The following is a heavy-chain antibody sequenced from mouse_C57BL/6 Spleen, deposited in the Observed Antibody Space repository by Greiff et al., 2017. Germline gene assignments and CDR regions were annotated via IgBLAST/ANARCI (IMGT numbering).Heavy chain of an antibody. CDR1: GYTFTSYW. D-gene: IGHD2-2*01. V-gene: IGHV1-50*01. CDR3: AKGVTTTDAHFDY. Sequence: QVQLQQPGAELVKPGASVKLSCKASGYTFTSYWMQWVKQRPGQGLEWIGEIDPSDSYTNYNQKFKGKATLTVDTSSSTAYMQLSSLTSEDSAVYYCAKGVTTTDAHFDYWGQGTTLTVSS. CDR2: IDPSDSYT. J-gene: IGHJ2*01.